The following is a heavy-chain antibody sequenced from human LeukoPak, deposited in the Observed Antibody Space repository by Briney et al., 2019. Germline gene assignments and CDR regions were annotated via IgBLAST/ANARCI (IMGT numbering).Heavy chain of an antibody. V-gene: IGHV4-4*07. D-gene: IGHD3-10*01. CDR3: ATRPDLRYYGSGSYYRY. J-gene: IGHJ4*02. Sequence: PSETLSLTCTVSGGSISSYYWSWIRQPAGKEPEWIGRLYSSGTTNYNPSLKSRVTISVDTSKNQFSLKLSSVTAADTAVYYCATRPDLRYYGSGSYYRYWGQGTLVTVSS. CDR2: LYSSGTT. CDR1: GGSISSYY.